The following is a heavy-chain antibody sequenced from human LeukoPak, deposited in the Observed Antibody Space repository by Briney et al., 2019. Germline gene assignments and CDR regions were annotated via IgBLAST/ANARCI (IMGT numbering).Heavy chain of an antibody. CDR3: GRGIRD. CDR2: INHSGST. CDR1: GGSISSYY. Sequence: KPSETLSLTGSVSGGSISSYYWSWIRQPPGKGREWIGEINHSGSTNYNPSPKSRVTISVDTSKNQFSLKLSSVTAADTAVYYCGRGIRDWGQGTLVTVSS. V-gene: IGHV4-34*01. D-gene: IGHD3-3*02. J-gene: IGHJ4*02.